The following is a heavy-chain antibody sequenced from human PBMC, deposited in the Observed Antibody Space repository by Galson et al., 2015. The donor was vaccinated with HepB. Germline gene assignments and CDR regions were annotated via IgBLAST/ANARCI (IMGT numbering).Heavy chain of an antibody. V-gene: IGHV4-59*08. CDR1: GGSISNYY. D-gene: IGHD1-26*01. CDR2: IYYSGST. CDR3: ARHVLRSEYFDY. Sequence: QVQLQESGPGLVKPSETLSLPCTVSGGSISNYYWSWIRQPPGNGVAWFGYIYYSGSTNYNPPLKSRVTISVDTSKSHFSLKLSSVTAADTAVYYCARHVLRSEYFDYWGQGTLVTVSS. J-gene: IGHJ4*02.